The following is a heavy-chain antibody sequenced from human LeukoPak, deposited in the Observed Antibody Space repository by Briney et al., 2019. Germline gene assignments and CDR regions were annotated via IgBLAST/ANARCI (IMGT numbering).Heavy chain of an antibody. CDR2: IKQDGSEK. J-gene: IGHJ6*03. Sequence: VGSLRLSRAHSGFSSSSDRMRWGRQAPGEGLGWVANIKQDGSEKYYVDSVKGRFTISRDNAKNSLYLQMNSLRAEDTAVYYCAVAAGIYYYYMDVWGKGTTVTVSS. CDR1: GFSSSSDR. D-gene: IGHD6-19*01. V-gene: IGHV3-7*01. CDR3: AVAAGIYYYYMDV.